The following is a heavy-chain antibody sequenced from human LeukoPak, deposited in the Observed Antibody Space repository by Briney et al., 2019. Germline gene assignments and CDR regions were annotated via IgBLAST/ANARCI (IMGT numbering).Heavy chain of an antibody. Sequence: PGRSLRLSCTASGFTFGDYAMSWVRQAPGKGLEWVGFIRSKAYGGTTEYAASVKGRFTISRDDSKSIAYLQMNSLKTEDTAVYYCTRSWGIDYWGQGTLVTVSS. J-gene: IGHJ4*02. CDR2: IRSKAYGGTT. V-gene: IGHV3-49*04. CDR1: GFTFGDYA. CDR3: TRSWGIDY. D-gene: IGHD3-16*01.